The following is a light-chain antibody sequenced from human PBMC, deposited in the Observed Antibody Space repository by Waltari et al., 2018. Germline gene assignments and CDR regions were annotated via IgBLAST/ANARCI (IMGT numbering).Light chain of an antibody. Sequence: EIVLNQAPGTMSLFPGDRATLSCRASQSVTVSQVAWYQQKHGKAPRLLIYGASTSATGTPERFSGTGSGTDFILTISGLEPEDFAVYFCQQYGSSIPFTFGPGTKV. CDR1: QSVTVSQ. J-gene: IGKJ3*01. CDR2: GAS. CDR3: QQYGSSIPFT. V-gene: IGKV3-20*01.